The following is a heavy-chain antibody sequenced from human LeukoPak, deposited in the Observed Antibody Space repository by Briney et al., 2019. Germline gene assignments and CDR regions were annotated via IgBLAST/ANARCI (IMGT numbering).Heavy chain of an antibody. Sequence: GGSLRLSCVASGFIFDDSAMHWVRQAPGKGLEWISGISWNSENIAYADSVKGRFTISRDNAKNSLYLQMNSLRAEDTAVYYCARAVDILTGYYHYYFDYWGQGTLVTVSS. D-gene: IGHD3-9*01. CDR2: ISWNSENI. V-gene: IGHV3-9*01. CDR1: GFIFDDSA. CDR3: ARAVDILTGYYHYYFDY. J-gene: IGHJ4*02.